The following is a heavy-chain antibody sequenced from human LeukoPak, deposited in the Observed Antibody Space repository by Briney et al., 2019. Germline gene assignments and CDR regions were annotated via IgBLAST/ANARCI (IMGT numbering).Heavy chain of an antibody. CDR2: ISGSSRYI. J-gene: IGHJ4*02. D-gene: IGHD6-13*01. Sequence: GGSLRLSCAASGFTFSSFSMDWVRQAPGKGLEWVSSISGSSRYIYYADSVKGRFTISRDNAKNSLYLQMDSLRADDTAVYYCAREVGRSAALWGQGTLVTVSS. CDR3: AREVGRSAAL. V-gene: IGHV3-21*01. CDR1: GFTFSSFS.